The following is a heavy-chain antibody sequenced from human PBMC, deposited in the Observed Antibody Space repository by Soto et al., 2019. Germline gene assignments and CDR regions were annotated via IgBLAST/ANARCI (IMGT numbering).Heavy chain of an antibody. J-gene: IGHJ6*02. Sequence: QVQLVQSGAEVKKPGSSVKVSCKASGGTLSSYAISGLRQAPGQGLEGMGGIIPISGTANYAQKFQGRVTITADESTSTAYMELSSLRSEDTAVYYCARSQGSSTSLEIYYYYYYGMDVWGQGTTVTVSS. D-gene: IGHD2-2*01. CDR1: GGTLSSYA. CDR2: IIPISGTA. CDR3: ARSQGSSTSLEIYYYYYYGMDV. V-gene: IGHV1-69*01.